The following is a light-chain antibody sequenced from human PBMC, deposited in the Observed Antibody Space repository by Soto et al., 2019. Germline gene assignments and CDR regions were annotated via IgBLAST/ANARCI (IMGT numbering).Light chain of an antibody. J-gene: IGKJ1*01. CDR2: AXS. CDR1: QSVSSY. V-gene: IGKV1-39*01. Sequence: INMTQSPSSLPASVGDRVTLPXRASQSVSSYLNWYQQEPVXAPKXXXDAXSSLQRGGPSRFSGSGSATDFTLTISRRQPDDFDNYYCQQSYWTPLTFGQGTKVDI. CDR3: QQSYWTPLT.